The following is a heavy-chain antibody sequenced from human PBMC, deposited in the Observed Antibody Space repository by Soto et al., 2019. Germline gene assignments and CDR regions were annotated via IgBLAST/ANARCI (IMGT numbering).Heavy chain of an antibody. CDR3: ARAVAPYLGTWFDP. D-gene: IGHD3-16*01. J-gene: IGHJ5*02. CDR2: ISHTGST. V-gene: IGHV4-30-2*01. Sequence: QLQLQESGSGLVKPSQTLSLTCAVSGGSISRGNSYSWSLIRQPPGKGLEWIGSISHTGSTSYNPSLKGRVTMSVDKSKNQFSLKLSSVTSADMTVYYCARAVAPYLGTWFDPWGQGTLVIVSS. CDR1: GGSISRGNSYS.